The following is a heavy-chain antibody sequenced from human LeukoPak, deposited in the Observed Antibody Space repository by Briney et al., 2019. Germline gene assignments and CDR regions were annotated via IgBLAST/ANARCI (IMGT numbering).Heavy chain of an antibody. D-gene: IGHD6-13*01. CDR2: IKQDGSEK. V-gene: IGHV3-7*01. J-gene: IGHJ4*02. Sequence: GGSLRLSCAASGFTFSSYWMSWVRQAPGKGLEWVANIKQDGSEKYYVDSVKGRFTISRDNAKNSLYLQMNSLRAEDTAVYYCARDRTPPAADIFDYWGQGTLVTVSS. CDR3: ARDRTPPAADIFDY. CDR1: GFTFSSYW.